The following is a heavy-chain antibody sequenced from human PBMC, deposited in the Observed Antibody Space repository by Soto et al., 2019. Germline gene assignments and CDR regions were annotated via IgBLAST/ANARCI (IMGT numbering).Heavy chain of an antibody. CDR3: AREVPQLWLGELRWFDP. Sequence: SVKVSCKASGGTFSSYAISWVRQAPGQGLEWMGGIIPIFGTANYAQKFQGRVTITADKSTSTAYMELSSLRSEDTAVYYCAREVPQLWLGELRWFDPWGQGTLVTVSS. D-gene: IGHD5-18*01. CDR2: IIPIFGTA. CDR1: GGTFSSYA. V-gene: IGHV1-69*06. J-gene: IGHJ5*02.